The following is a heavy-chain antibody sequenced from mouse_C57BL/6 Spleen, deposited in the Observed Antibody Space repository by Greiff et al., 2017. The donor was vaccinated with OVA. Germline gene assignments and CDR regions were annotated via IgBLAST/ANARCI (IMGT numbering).Heavy chain of an antibody. Sequence: QVQLQQPGAELVMPGASVKLSCKASGYTFTSYWMHWVKQRPGQGLEWIGEIDPSDSYTNYNQKFKGKSTLTVDKSSSTAYMQLSSLTSEDAAVYYCARTKLDYFDYWGQGTTLTVSS. V-gene: IGHV1-69*01. CDR2: IDPSDSYT. CDR3: ARTKLDYFDY. J-gene: IGHJ2*01. CDR1: GYTFTSYW.